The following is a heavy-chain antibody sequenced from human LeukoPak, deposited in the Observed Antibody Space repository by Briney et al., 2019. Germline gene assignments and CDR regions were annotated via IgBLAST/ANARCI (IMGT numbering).Heavy chain of an antibody. CDR2: IYYSGST. CDR1: GGSISSYY. J-gene: IGHJ4*02. Sequence: PSETLSLTCTVSGGSISSYYWSWIRQPPGKGLEWIGYIYYSGSTNYNPSLKSRVTILVDTSKNQFSLKLSSVTAADTAVYYCASYDQTLNYYFDYWGQGTLVTVSS. D-gene: IGHD5-12*01. V-gene: IGHV4-59*01. CDR3: ASYDQTLNYYFDY.